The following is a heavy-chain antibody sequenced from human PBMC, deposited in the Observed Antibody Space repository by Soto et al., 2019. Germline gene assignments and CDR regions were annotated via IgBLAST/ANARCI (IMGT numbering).Heavy chain of an antibody. Sequence: EVQLVESGGGLVQPGVSLRLSCAASGFTFSSFWMHWVRQAPGKGLVWVSRINSDGSTTSYADSVKGRFTISTDNAKNTLYLEMNSLRAEDTAVYYCARVAQGMYTFDNWGQGTLVTVSS. CDR3: ARVAQGMYTFDN. V-gene: IGHV3-74*01. CDR2: INSDGSTT. D-gene: IGHD1-1*01. J-gene: IGHJ4*02. CDR1: GFTFSSFW.